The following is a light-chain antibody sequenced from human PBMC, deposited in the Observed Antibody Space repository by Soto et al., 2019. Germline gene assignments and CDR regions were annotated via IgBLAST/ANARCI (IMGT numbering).Light chain of an antibody. J-gene: IGKJ4*01. CDR1: LSVFYSSNNQNY. V-gene: IGKV4-1*01. Sequence: DIVMTQSPDSLTGSPGERATINCKSSLSVFYSSNNQNYLAWYQHKPGQPPKLLIYWASTRESGVPDRFSGSGSGTDFTLTISSLQAEDVAVYYCQQYYTTLAPTFGGGTKVEIK. CDR3: QQYYTTLAPT. CDR2: WAS.